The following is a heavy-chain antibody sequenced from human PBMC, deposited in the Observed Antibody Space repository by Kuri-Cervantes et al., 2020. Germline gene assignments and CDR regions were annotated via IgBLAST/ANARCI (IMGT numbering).Heavy chain of an antibody. CDR2: IYYSGST. CDR1: GDGFSTYY. Sequence: SETLSLTCTVSGDGFSTYYWSWIRQSPGKGLEWIGYIYYSGSTNYNPSLKSRVTISVDTSKNQFSLKLSSVTAADTAVYYCARVSKILGNQHWGQGTLVTVSS. J-gene: IGHJ1*01. V-gene: IGHV4-59*12. D-gene: IGHD3-3*01. CDR3: ARVSKILGNQH.